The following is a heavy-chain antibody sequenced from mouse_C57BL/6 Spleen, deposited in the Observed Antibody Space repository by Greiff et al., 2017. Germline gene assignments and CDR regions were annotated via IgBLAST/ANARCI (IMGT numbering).Heavy chain of an antibody. CDR2: IYPRDGST. CDR3: AKIIYDGYYSFAY. D-gene: IGHD2-3*01. V-gene: IGHV1-78*01. Sequence: VQLQQSDAELVKPGASVKISCKVSGYTFTDHTIHWMKQRPEQGLEWIGYIYPRDGSTKYNEKFKGKATLTADKSSSTAYMQLNSLTSEDSAVXFCAKIIYDGYYSFAYWGQGTLVTVSA. J-gene: IGHJ3*01. CDR1: GYTFTDHT.